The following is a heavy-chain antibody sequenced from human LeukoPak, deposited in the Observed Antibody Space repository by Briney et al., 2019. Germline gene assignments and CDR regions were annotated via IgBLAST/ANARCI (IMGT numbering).Heavy chain of an antibody. D-gene: IGHD6-6*01. CDR2: ISWDGGST. Sequence: GGSLRLSCAASGFTFDDYTMHWVRQALGKGLEWVSLISWDGGSTYYADSVKGRFTISRDNSKNSLYLQMNSLRTEDTALYYCAKDDKGIGSSSSDRGGWGQGTLVTVSS. J-gene: IGHJ4*02. CDR3: AKDDKGIGSSSSDRGG. V-gene: IGHV3-43*01. CDR1: GFTFDDYT.